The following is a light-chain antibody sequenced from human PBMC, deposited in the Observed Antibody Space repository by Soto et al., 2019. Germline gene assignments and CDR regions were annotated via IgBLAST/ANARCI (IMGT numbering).Light chain of an antibody. V-gene: IGKV1-5*01. CDR1: QSITNR. Sequence: DIQMTQSPSTLSASLGDRVAITCRASQSITNRLAWYQLKPGKAPKVLIYDALNLESGVPSRLSGSGYGTEFTLTIRSLQPDDFATYCCQHYGGMWTFGQGTKADIK. CDR2: DAL. CDR3: QHYGGMWT. J-gene: IGKJ1*01.